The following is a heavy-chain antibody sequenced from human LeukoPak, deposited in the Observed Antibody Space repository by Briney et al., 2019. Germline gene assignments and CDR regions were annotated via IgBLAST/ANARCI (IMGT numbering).Heavy chain of an antibody. CDR3: ARDRRYCSDGVCYHYYYMDV. CDR2: IIPTFGTA. D-gene: IGHD2-8*01. CDR1: GDTFSNYA. J-gene: IGHJ6*03. V-gene: IGHV1-69*06. Sequence: SVKVSCKASGDTFSNYAISWVRQAPGQGLEWMGRIIPTFGTANYAQKFQDRVTIIADKATSTAYMELSSLRSEDTAVYYCARDRRYCSDGVCYHYYYMDVWGKGTTVTVSS.